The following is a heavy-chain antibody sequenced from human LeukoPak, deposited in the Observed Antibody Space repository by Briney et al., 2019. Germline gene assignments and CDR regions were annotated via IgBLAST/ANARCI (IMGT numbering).Heavy chain of an antibody. V-gene: IGHV1-3*01. CDR2: INAGNGNT. CDR3: ARAQSGSRGYSLWWFDP. CDR1: GYTFTSYA. Sequence: PLASVKVSCKASGYTFTSYAMHWVRQAPGQRLEWMGWINAGNGNTKYSQKFQGRVTITRDTSASTAYMELSSLRSEDTAVYYCARAQSGSRGYSLWWFDPWGQGTLVTVSS. J-gene: IGHJ5*02. D-gene: IGHD6-13*01.